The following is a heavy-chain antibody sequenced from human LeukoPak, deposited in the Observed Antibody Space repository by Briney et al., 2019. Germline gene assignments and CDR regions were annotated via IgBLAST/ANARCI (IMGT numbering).Heavy chain of an antibody. CDR3: ARQIVPAAIGYY. J-gene: IGHJ4*02. D-gene: IGHD2-2*01. Sequence: ASETLSLTCAVSGYSISSGYYWGWIRQPPGKGLEWIGSIYHSGSTYYNPSLKSRVTISVDTSKNQFSLKLSSVTAADTAVYYCARQIVPAAIGYYWGQGTLVTVSS. CDR2: IYHSGST. CDR1: GYSISSGYY. V-gene: IGHV4-38-2*01.